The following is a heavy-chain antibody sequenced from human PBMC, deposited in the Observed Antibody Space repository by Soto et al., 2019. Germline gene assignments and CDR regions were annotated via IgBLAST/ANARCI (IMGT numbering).Heavy chain of an antibody. CDR2: ISAYNGNT. D-gene: IGHD1-26*01. CDR3: AREKWSGSQFPPYGMDV. V-gene: IGHV1-18*01. CDR1: GYTFTIYG. Sequence: ASVKVSCKASGYTFTIYGISWVLQAPLQGLEWMGWISAYNGNTNYAQKLQGRVTMTTDTSTSTAYMELRSLRSDDTAVYYCAREKWSGSQFPPYGMDVWGQGTTVTVSS. J-gene: IGHJ6*02.